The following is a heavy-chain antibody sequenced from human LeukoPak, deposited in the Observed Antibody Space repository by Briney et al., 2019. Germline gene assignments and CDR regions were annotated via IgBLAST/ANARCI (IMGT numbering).Heavy chain of an antibody. J-gene: IGHJ4*02. CDR1: GGSISSYY. Sequence: PSETLSLTCTVSGGSISSYYWSWIRQPPGKGLEWIGYIYTSGSTNHNPSLKSRVTISVDTSKNQFSLKLSSVTAADTAVYYCARGYSGYTSFDYWGQGTLVTVSS. CDR2: IYTSGST. D-gene: IGHD5-12*01. V-gene: IGHV4-4*09. CDR3: ARGYSGYTSFDY.